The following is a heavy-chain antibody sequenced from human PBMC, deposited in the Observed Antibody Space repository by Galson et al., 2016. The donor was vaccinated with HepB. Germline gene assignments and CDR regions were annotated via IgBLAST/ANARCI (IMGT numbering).Heavy chain of an antibody. CDR3: ARERYSSVRYFAFDI. Sequence: SVKVSCKASGATFSRYAISWIRQAPGQGLGWMGGIIPVIGTPDCAPKFEGRVTITADESTNTAYMDLGSLRFEDTPVYYCARERYSSVRYFAFDIWGQGTMVTVST. CDR2: IIPVIGTP. CDR1: GATFSRYA. J-gene: IGHJ3*02. V-gene: IGHV1-69*13. D-gene: IGHD6-19*01.